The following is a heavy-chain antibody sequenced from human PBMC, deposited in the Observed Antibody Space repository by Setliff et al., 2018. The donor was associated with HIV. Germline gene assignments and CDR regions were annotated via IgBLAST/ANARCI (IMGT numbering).Heavy chain of an antibody. V-gene: IGHV1-2*06. Sequence: ASVKVSCKASGYTFTGYFIHWVRQAPGQGLEWMGRIIPNSAGTNYAQKFQGRVTMTRDTSISTAYMELSRLRSDDTAVYYCARGSTTTNYYYNYMDVWGKGTTVTVSS. CDR2: IIPNSAGT. J-gene: IGHJ6*03. D-gene: IGHD5-12*01. CDR3: ARGSTTTNYYYNYMDV. CDR1: GYTFTGYF.